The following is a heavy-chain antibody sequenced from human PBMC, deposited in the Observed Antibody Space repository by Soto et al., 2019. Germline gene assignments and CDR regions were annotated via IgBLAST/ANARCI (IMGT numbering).Heavy chain of an antibody. J-gene: IGHJ6*02. D-gene: IGHD3-10*02. CDR1: GYTFTGSY. CDR3: ARDMFGISVYYHAMDA. V-gene: IGHV1-2*02. CDR2: INPNSGAT. Sequence: QVQLVESGGGVVQPGRSLRLSCAASGYTFTGSYIHWVRQAPGQGLEWMGWINPNSGATNYAEEFQGRVTMTRDTSVSTAYMELSGLTSDDTAVYSCARDMFGISVYYHAMDAWGQGTTVTVSS.